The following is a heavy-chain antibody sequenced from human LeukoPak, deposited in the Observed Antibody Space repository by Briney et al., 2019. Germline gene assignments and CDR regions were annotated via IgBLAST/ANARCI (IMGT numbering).Heavy chain of an antibody. D-gene: IGHD4-17*01. J-gene: IGHJ4*02. CDR1: GGSISSGGYY. CDR3: ARSGTVTTWNY. V-gene: IGHV4-31*03. Sequence: SETLSLTCTVSGGSISSGGYYWSWIRQHPGKGLEWIGYIYYSGTTYYNPSLKSRVSISLDTSKNQFSLNLSSVTAADAAVYYCARSGTVTTWNYWGQGTLVTVSS. CDR2: IYYSGTT.